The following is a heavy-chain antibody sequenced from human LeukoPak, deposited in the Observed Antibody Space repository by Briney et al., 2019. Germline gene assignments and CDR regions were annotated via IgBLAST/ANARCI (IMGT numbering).Heavy chain of an antibody. V-gene: IGHV1-2*02. Sequence: GASVKVSCKASGYTFTGYYMHWVRPAPGQGLEWMGWINPNSGGTNYAQKFQGRVTMTRDTSISTAYMELSRLRSDDTAVYYCARAEGVGATAHYWGQGTLVTVSS. CDR1: GYTFTGYY. J-gene: IGHJ4*02. D-gene: IGHD3-3*01. CDR2: INPNSGGT. CDR3: ARAEGVGATAHY.